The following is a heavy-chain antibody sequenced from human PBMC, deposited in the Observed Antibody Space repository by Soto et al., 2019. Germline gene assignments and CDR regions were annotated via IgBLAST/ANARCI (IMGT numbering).Heavy chain of an antibody. CDR1: GFTFSSYS. D-gene: IGHD1-26*01. J-gene: IGHJ4*02. CDR2: ISSSSSYI. CDR3: ARDRELLAADFDY. Sequence: GGSLRLSCAASGFTFSSYSMNWVRQAPGKGLEWVSSISSSSSYIYYADSVKGRFTISRDNAKNSLYLQMNSLRAEDTDVYYCARDRELLAADFDYWGPGTLVTVSS. V-gene: IGHV3-21*01.